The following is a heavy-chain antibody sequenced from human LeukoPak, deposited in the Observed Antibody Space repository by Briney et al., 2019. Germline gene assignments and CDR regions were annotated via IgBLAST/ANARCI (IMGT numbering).Heavy chain of an antibody. V-gene: IGHV3-48*03. CDR3: ARDGPSYYDFWSGRRDFDY. D-gene: IGHD3-3*01. CDR2: INTDGSTI. Sequence: PGGSLRLSCAASGFSFSYYEMNWVRQAPGKGLEWVSYINTDGSTIYEADSVKGRFTISRDNAKNSLYLQMNSLRAEDTALYYCARDGPSYYDFWSGRRDFDYWGQGTLVTVSS. J-gene: IGHJ4*02. CDR1: GFSFSYYE.